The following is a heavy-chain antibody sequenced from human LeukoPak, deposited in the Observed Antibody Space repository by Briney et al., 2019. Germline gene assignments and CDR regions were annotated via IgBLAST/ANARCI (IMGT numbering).Heavy chain of an antibody. CDR1: GGTFSSYA. CDR3: ARVSYYDSEAFDI. CDR2: IIPIFGTA. V-gene: IGHV1-69*13. Sequence: GASVKVSCKASGGTFSSYAISWVRQAPGQGLEWKGGIIPIFGTANYAQKFQGRVTITADESTSTAYMELSSLRSEDTAVYYCARVSYYDSEAFDIWGQGTMVTVSS. D-gene: IGHD3-22*01. J-gene: IGHJ3*02.